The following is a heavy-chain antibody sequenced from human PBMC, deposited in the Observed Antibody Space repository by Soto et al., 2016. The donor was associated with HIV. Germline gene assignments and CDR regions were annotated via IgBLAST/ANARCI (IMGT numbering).Heavy chain of an antibody. CDR1: GGTFNGYF. D-gene: IGHD3-10*01. J-gene: IGHJ5*02. CDR3: ARGVGLQGVFPDT. V-gene: IGHV4-34*02. CDR2: MNHSGSA. Sequence: QVQLQQWGAGLLKPSETLSLTCAVYGGTFNGYFWTWVRQPPGKGLEWIGEMNHSGSAKYKSSLKSRVTILVDPSKNQFSLKLNSVTAADTAVYYCARGVGLQGVFPDTWGQGILVTVAS.